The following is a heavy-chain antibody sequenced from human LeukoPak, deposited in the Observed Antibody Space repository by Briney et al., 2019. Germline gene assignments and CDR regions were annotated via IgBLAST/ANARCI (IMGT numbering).Heavy chain of an antibody. CDR1: GGSISSYY. CDR3: ARWAGPYYFDY. CDR2: ISYSGST. J-gene: IGHJ4*02. D-gene: IGHD6-19*01. Sequence: MPSETLSLTCTVSGGSISSYYWSWIRQPPGKGLEWIGYISYSGSTNYNPSLKSRVTISVDTSKNQFSLRLTSVTAADTAVYNCARWAGPYYFDYWGQGTLVTVSS. V-gene: IGHV4-59*08.